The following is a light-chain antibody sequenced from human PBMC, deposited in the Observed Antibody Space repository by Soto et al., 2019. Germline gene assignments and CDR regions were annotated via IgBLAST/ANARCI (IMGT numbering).Light chain of an antibody. Sequence: EIVLMQSPGTLSLSPGERATLSCRASQTVTSRNLAWYQQKPGQAPRLLIYGASSRASGTPDRFSGSGSGADFTLSISRLEPEDFAVYYCQQYGSSPLYTFGQGTKLEIK. CDR2: GAS. CDR1: QTVTSRN. CDR3: QQYGSSPLYT. V-gene: IGKV3-20*01. J-gene: IGKJ2*01.